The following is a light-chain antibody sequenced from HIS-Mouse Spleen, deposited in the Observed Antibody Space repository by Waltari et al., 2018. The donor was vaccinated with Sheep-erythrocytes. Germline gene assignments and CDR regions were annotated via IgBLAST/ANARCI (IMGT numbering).Light chain of an antibody. Sequence: QSVLTQPPSVSGAPGQRVTISCTGSSSNIGAGYDVHWYQQLPGTAPKLLIYGTSNRPSGVADRCSGSKSGTSASLAITGLQAEDEADYYCQSYDSSLSGPWVFGGGTKLTVL. CDR3: QSYDSSLSGPWV. J-gene: IGLJ3*02. CDR1: SSNIGAGYD. V-gene: IGLV1-40*01. CDR2: GTS.